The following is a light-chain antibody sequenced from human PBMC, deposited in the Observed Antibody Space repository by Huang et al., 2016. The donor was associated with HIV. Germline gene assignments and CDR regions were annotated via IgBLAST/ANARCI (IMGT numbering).Light chain of an antibody. CDR2: GAS. Sequence: ELVMTQSPATLSMSLGERVTLSCGASQSVGSNVAWYQQKPGQAPRLLIYGASTRATGVPARFRGSGSGTEFTLTISSLQSEDFAVYYCQQYNNWPPNTFGQGTKLEIK. J-gene: IGKJ2*01. CDR1: QSVGSN. CDR3: QQYNNWPPNT. V-gene: IGKV3-15*01.